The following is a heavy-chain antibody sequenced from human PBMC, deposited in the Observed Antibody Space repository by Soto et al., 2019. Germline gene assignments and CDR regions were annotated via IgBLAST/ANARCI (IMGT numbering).Heavy chain of an antibody. V-gene: IGHV1-18*01. Sequence: QVQLVQSGAEVKKPGASVKVSCKASGYTFTKFGISWVRQAPGQGLEWMGWVSGYNGETCYAQSLQGRVTMTTDTSTTTAYMELRSLRSDDTAVFYCAREGLGIYYYSGMDVWGQGTTVTVSS. D-gene: IGHD6-19*01. CDR1: GYTFTKFG. J-gene: IGHJ6*02. CDR3: AREGLGIYYYSGMDV. CDR2: VSGYNGET.